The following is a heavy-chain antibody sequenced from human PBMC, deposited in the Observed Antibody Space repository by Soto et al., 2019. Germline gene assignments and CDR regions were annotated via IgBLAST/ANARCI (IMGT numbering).Heavy chain of an antibody. D-gene: IGHD4-17*01. J-gene: IGHJ6*02. CDR1: GFTFSSYA. Sequence: QVQLVESGGGVVQPGRSLRLSCAASGFTFSSYAMHWVRQAPGKGLEWVAVISYDGSNKYYADSVKGRFTISRDNSKNTLYLQMNSLRAEDTAVYYCAISKKGGYGVLYYDYGMDVWGQGTTVTVSS. CDR2: ISYDGSNK. CDR3: AISKKGGYGVLYYDYGMDV. V-gene: IGHV3-30-3*01.